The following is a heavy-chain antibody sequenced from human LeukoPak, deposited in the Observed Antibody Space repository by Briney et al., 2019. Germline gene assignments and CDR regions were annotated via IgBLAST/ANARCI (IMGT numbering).Heavy chain of an antibody. D-gene: IGHD1-1*01. CDR1: GFTFSSYE. CDR3: AREDRRYGAFDI. Sequence: GGSLRLSCAASGFTFSSYEMNWVRQAPGKGLEGVSYISSSSSTIFYADSVRGRFTISRDNAKNSLYLQMNSLRAEDTAVYYCAREDRRYGAFDIWGHGTMVTVSS. CDR2: ISSSSSTI. V-gene: IGHV3-48*03. J-gene: IGHJ3*02.